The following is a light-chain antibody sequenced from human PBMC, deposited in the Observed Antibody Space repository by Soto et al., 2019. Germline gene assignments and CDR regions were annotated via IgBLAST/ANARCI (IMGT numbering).Light chain of an antibody. CDR2: GAS. V-gene: IGKV3-20*01. CDR1: QSVSSSY. J-gene: IGKJ4*01. Sequence: EIVLTQSPGTLSLSPGERATLSCRASQSVSSSYLAWYQQKPGQAPRLLIYGASSRATGIPDRFSGSGSGTDLTLTISTLEPEDSAVYYCQQYGSSPLTFGGGTKVEIK. CDR3: QQYGSSPLT.